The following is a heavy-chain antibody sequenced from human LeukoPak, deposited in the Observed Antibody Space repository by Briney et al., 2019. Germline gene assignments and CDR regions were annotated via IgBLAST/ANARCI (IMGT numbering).Heavy chain of an antibody. CDR2: IIPIFGTA. D-gene: IGHD1-26*01. Sequence: ASVKVSCKASGYTFTGYYMHWVRQAPGQGLEWMGGIIPIFGTANYAQKFQGRVTITADKSTSTAYMELSSLRSEDTAVYYCASTLSGNYSLVSSDYWGQGTLVTVSS. CDR3: ASTLSGNYSLVSSDY. J-gene: IGHJ4*02. V-gene: IGHV1-69*06. CDR1: GYTFTGYY.